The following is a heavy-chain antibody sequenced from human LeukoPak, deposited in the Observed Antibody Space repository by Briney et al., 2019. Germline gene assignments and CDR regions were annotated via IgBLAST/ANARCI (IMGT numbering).Heavy chain of an antibody. J-gene: IGHJ6*03. Sequence: GGSLRLSCAASGFTFSSYWMSWVRQAPGKGLEWVANIKQDGSEKYYVDSVKGRFTISRDNAKNSLYLQMNSLRAEDTAVYYCARDKVPAAAYYYYYYYMDVWGKGTTVTVSS. D-gene: IGHD2-2*01. CDR2: IKQDGSEK. CDR1: GFTFSSYW. V-gene: IGHV3-7*01. CDR3: ARDKVPAAAYYYYYYYMDV.